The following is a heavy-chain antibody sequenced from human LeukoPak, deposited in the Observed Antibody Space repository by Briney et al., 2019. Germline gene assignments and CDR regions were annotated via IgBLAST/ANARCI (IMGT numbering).Heavy chain of an antibody. Sequence: PGGSLRLSCAASGFTFSSYEMNWVRQAPGKGLEWVSYISSSGSTIYYADSVKGRFTISRDNAKNSLYLQMNSLRAEDTAVYYCARDSITMVRGVSPLDYWGQGTLVTVSS. CDR3: ARDSITMVRGVSPLDY. D-gene: IGHD3-10*01. CDR2: ISSSGSTI. J-gene: IGHJ4*02. V-gene: IGHV3-48*03. CDR1: GFTFSSYE.